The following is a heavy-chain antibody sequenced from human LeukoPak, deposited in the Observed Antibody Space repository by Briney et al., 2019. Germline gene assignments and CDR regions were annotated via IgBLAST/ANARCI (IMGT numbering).Heavy chain of an antibody. CDR2: IYYSGST. CDR1: SGSISNYY. Sequence: PSETLSFTCSVTSGSISNYYWSWVRQPPGKGLEWIGYIYYSGSTKYNPSLKSRLTISVDMSKNQFSLRLTSVTAADTALYYCTRVDRHGYSDYWGQGTLVTVSS. CDR3: TRVDRHGYSDY. D-gene: IGHD5-24*01. V-gene: IGHV4-59*01. J-gene: IGHJ4*02.